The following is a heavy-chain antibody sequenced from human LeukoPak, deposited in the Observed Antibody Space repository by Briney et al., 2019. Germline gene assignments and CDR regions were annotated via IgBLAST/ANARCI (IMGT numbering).Heavy chain of an antibody. D-gene: IGHD6-13*01. CDR2: ILHTGST. J-gene: IGHJ5*02. CDR3: ARGPAAVHP. CDR1: GYSLTNHY. V-gene: IGHV4-34*12. Sequence: SEPLSLTCAVSGYSLTNHYWIWIRQPPGTGLEWIGEILHTGSTNYNPSFKSRVSISIDTSKNQFFLRLTSVTAADTAVYYCARGPAAVHPWGQGTLVTVSS.